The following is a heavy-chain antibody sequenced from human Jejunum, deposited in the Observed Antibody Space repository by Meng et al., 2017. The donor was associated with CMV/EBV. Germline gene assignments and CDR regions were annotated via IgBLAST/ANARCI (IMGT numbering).Heavy chain of an antibody. J-gene: IGHJ4*02. CDR3: ARGLGHASNNSHDY. CDR2: VYYSGSA. Sequence: VSGDSIRSHYWSWIRQPPGKGLEWMGYVYYSGSATYSPSLRSRASISVDMSKNQVSLNLRSVTAADTAMYFCARGLGHASNNSHDYWGQGTLVTVSS. V-gene: IGHV4-59*11. D-gene: IGHD1-1*01. CDR1: GDSIRSHY.